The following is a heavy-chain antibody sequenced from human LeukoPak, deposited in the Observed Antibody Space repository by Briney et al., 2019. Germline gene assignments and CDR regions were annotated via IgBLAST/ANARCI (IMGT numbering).Heavy chain of an antibody. CDR2: ITGSSDST. CDR3: ATQNFDY. Sequence: GGSLRLSCAASGFIFSSYAMSWVRQAPGKGLEWVSVITGSSDSTYYADSVKGRFTISRDNSKNTLSLQMNSLRAEDTAAYYCATQNFDYWGQGTLVTVSS. CDR1: GFIFSSYA. V-gene: IGHV3-23*01. J-gene: IGHJ4*02.